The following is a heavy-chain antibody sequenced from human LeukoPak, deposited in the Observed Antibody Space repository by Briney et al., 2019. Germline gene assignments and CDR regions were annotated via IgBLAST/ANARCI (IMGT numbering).Heavy chain of an antibody. D-gene: IGHD6-6*01. CDR3: AREHSAIVARRECYFDS. CDR2: IIPIFGTA. CDR1: GGTFSSYA. J-gene: IGHJ4*02. V-gene: IGHV1-69*05. Sequence: SVKVSCKASGGTFSSYAISWVRQAPGQGPEWMGAIIPIFGTANYAQKFQGRVTITTDESTSTAYMELSSLRSEDTAVYYCAREHSAIVARRECYFDSWGQGTLVTVSS.